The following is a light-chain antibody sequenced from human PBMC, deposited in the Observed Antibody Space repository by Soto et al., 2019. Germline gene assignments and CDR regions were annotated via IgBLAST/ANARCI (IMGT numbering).Light chain of an antibody. CDR1: QSVSSNY. J-gene: IGKJ4*01. CDR3: QQYGGSPRVT. Sequence: EIVLTQSPGTLSLSPGERATLSCRASQSVSSNYLAWYQQKSGQAPRLLIYGASSRATGIPDRFSGSGSGTDFTLTITRLEPEDFAVYYCQQYGGSPRVTFGGGTKAEIK. V-gene: IGKV3-20*01. CDR2: GAS.